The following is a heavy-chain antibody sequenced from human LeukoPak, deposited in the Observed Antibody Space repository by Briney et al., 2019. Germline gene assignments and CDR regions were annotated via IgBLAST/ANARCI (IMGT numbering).Heavy chain of an antibody. D-gene: IGHD3-10*02. Sequence: GGSLRLSCAASGFTFNSYNMNWVRQAPGKGLEWVSSITSTSSYTFYADSVKGRFTISRDNAKNSLYLHLNSLRDEDTAIYYCAELGITMIGGVWGKGTTVTISS. CDR1: GFTFNSYN. V-gene: IGHV3-21*01. J-gene: IGHJ6*04. CDR3: AELGITMIGGV. CDR2: ITSTSSYT.